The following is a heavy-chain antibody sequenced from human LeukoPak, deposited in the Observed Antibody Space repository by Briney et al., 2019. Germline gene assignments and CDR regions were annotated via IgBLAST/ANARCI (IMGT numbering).Heavy chain of an antibody. CDR2: ISGSGVST. J-gene: IGHJ4*02. V-gene: IGHV3-23*01. CDR3: AKIGYGDFPGY. D-gene: IGHD4-17*01. Sequence: GGSLRLSCGASGFTFRSYAMYWVRHAPGKGLEWVSGISGSGVSTYYADSVKGRFTISRDNSKNTRYLQMNSLRAEDTAVYYCAKIGYGDFPGYWGQGTLVTVSS. CDR1: GFTFRSYA.